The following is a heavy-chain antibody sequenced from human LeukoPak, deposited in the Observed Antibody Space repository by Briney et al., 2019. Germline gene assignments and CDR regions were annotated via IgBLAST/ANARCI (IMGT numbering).Heavy chain of an antibody. D-gene: IGHD1-26*01. CDR2: IYPSGST. Sequence: SETLSLTCTVSGASISVYYWTWIRQPAGKGLEWIGRIYPSGSTNYNPSLKSRVTMSVDTSKNQFSLNLSSVTAADTAVYYCARDRGIVGATSAIRFDYWGQGALVTVSS. J-gene: IGHJ4*02. CDR1: GASISVYY. V-gene: IGHV4-4*07. CDR3: ARDRGIVGATSAIRFDY.